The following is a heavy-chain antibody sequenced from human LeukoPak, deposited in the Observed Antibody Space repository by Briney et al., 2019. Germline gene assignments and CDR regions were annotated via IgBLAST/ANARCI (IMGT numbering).Heavy chain of an antibody. D-gene: IGHD5-24*01. V-gene: IGHV4-61*02. CDR1: GGSIGSGSYY. CDR3: ARAKRWLPFDY. CDR2: IYTSGST. J-gene: IGHJ4*02. Sequence: SQTLSLTCTVSGGSIGSGSYYWSWIRQPAGKGLEWIGRIYTSGSTNYNPSLKSRVTISVDTSKNQFSLKLDSVTAADTAVYYCARAKRWLPFDYWGQGTLVTVSS.